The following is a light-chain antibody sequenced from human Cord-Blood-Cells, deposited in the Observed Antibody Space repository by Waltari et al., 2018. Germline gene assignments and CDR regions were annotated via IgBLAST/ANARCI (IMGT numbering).Light chain of an antibody. CDR2: EVS. Sequence: QSALTQPASVSGSPGQSITISCTGTSSDVGRYNLFSWDQQHPGKAPKLMIYEVSKRPAGVSNRFSGSKSGNTASLTISGLQAEDEADYYCCSYAGSSTLFGGGTKLTVL. V-gene: IGLV2-23*02. CDR1: SSDVGRYNL. J-gene: IGLJ2*01. CDR3: CSYAGSSTL.